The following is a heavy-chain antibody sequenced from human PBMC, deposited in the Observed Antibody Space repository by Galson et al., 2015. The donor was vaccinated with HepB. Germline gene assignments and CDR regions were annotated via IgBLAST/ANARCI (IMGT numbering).Heavy chain of an antibody. Sequence: LRLSCAASGFTFSSYSMNWVRQAPGKGLEWVSYISSSSSTIYYADSVKGRFTISRDNAKNSLYLQMNSLRDEDTAVYYCAREAITENIYYYYGMDVWGQGTTVTVSS. J-gene: IGHJ6*02. V-gene: IGHV3-48*02. CDR3: AREAITENIYYYYGMDV. CDR1: GFTFSSYS. CDR2: ISSSSSTI.